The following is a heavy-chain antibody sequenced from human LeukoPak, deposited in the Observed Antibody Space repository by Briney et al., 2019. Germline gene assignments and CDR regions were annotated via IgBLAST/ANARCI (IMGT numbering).Heavy chain of an antibody. V-gene: IGHV3-30*18. D-gene: IGHD1-1*01. Sequence: GGPLRLSCAASGFTFSSYGMHWVRQAPGKGLEWVAVISYDGSNKYYADSVKGRFTISRDNSKNTLYLQMNSLRAEDTAVYYCAKAPSPLYNWNDGNWFDPWGQGTLVTVSS. J-gene: IGHJ5*02. CDR3: AKAPSPLYNWNDGNWFDP. CDR2: ISYDGSNK. CDR1: GFTFSSYG.